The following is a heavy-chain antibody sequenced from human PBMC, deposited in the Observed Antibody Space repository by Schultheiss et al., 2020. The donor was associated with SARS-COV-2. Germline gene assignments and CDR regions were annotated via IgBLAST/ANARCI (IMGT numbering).Heavy chain of an antibody. D-gene: IGHD3-3*01. J-gene: IGHJ2*01. V-gene: IGHV3-15*01. Sequence: GESLKISCVASGFTFSSYGMHWVRQAPGKGLEWVGRIKSKTDGGTTDYAAPVKGRFTISRDDSKNTLYLQMNSLKTEDTAVYYCTKRNLPTYYDFWSGNSYWYFDLWGRGTLVTVSS. CDR1: GFTFSSYG. CDR3: TKRNLPTYYDFWSGNSYWYFDL. CDR2: IKSKTDGGTT.